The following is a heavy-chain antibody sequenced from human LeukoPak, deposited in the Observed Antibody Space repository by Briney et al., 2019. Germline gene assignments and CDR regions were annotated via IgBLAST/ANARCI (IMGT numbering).Heavy chain of an antibody. CDR2: IIPILGIA. CDR1: GGTFSSYA. D-gene: IGHD3-9*01. Sequence: VASVKVSCKASGGTFSSYAISWVRQAPGQGLEWMGRIIPILGIANYAQKFQGRVTITADKSTSTAYMELSSLRSEDTAVYYCARALYDILTGYSWEYGMDVWGQGTTVTVSS. CDR3: ARALYDILTGYSWEYGMDV. V-gene: IGHV1-69*04. J-gene: IGHJ6*02.